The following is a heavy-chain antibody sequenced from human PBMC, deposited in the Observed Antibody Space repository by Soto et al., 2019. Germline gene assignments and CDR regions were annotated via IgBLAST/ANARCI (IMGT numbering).Heavy chain of an antibody. V-gene: IGHV1-69*02. J-gene: IGHJ4*02. CDR3: ASRETVYRGYDYSPFTY. Sequence: QVQLVQSGAEVKKPGSSVKVSCKASGGTFSSYTISWVRQAPGQGLEWMGRIIPILGIANYAQKFQGRVTITADKSTSTAYMELSSLRSEDTAVYYWASRETVYRGYDYSPFTYWGQGTLVTVSS. D-gene: IGHD5-12*01. CDR1: GGTFSSYT. CDR2: IIPILGIA.